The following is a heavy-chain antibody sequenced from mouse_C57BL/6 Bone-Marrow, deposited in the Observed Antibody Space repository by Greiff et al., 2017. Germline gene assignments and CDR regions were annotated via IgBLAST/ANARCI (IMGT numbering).Heavy chain of an antibody. Sequence: VQLKESGPELVKPGASVKIPCKASGYTFTDYNMDWVKQSHGKSLEWIGDINPNNGGTIYNQKFKGKATLTVDKSSSTAYMELRSLTSGDTAVYDGARDDGYSAWFAYWGQGTLVTVSA. V-gene: IGHV1-18*01. D-gene: IGHD2-3*01. CDR2: INPNNGGT. CDR1: GYTFTDYN. J-gene: IGHJ3*01. CDR3: ARDDGYSAWFAY.